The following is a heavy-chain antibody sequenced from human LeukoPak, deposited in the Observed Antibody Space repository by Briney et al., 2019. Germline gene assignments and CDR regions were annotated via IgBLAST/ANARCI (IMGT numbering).Heavy chain of an antibody. D-gene: IGHD3-10*01. J-gene: IGHJ4*02. V-gene: IGHV3-15*01. CDR2: IKGKTDGETT. CDR3: TTDLGTYYHGSERLIPIDY. CDR1: GFTFTNAW. Sequence: KTGGSLRLSCADSGFTFTNAWMSWVRQAPGKGLEWIGRIKGKTDGETTNYAEPVRGRFTISRDDSKSAVYLQMNSLKIEDTAVYYCTTDLGTYYHGSERLIPIDYWGQGTLVTVSS.